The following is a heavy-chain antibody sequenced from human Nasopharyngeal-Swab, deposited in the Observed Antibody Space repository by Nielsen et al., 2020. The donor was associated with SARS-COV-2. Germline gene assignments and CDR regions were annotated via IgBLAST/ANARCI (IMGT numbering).Heavy chain of an antibody. CDR3: ARIKYYYDSSGVFDY. D-gene: IGHD3-22*01. J-gene: IGHJ4*02. Sequence: WIRQPPGEGLEWVAVISYDGSNKYYADSVKGRFTISRDNSKNTLYPQMNSLRAEDTAVYYCARIKYYYDSSGVFDYWGQGTLVTVSS. V-gene: IGHV3-30-3*01. CDR2: ISYDGSNK.